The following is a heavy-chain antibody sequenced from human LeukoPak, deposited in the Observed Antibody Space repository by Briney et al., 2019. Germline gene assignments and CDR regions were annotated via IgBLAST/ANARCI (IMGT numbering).Heavy chain of an antibody. V-gene: IGHV3-53*01. CDR1: GFTVSSNY. Sequence: GGSLRLSCAASGFTVSSNYMRWVRQAPGKGLEWVSTIYSGGNTYYSASVEGRFTISRDNSKNTLYLQMNSLRAEDTAVYYCAREKNSDDAFDIWGQGTMVTVSS. J-gene: IGHJ3*02. D-gene: IGHD1/OR15-1a*01. CDR3: AREKNSDDAFDI. CDR2: IYSGGNT.